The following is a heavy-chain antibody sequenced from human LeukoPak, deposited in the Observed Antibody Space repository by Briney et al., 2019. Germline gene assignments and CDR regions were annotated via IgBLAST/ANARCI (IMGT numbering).Heavy chain of an antibody. CDR3: ARDQGDIVATIETYHDAFDI. CDR1: GYTFTSYG. CDR2: ISAYNGNT. D-gene: IGHD5-12*01. Sequence: GASVKVSCRASGYTFTSYGISWVRQAPGQGLEWMGWISAYNGNTNYAQKLQGRVTMTTDTSTSTAYMELRSLRSDDTAVYYCARDQGDIVATIETYHDAFDIWGQGTMVTVSS. J-gene: IGHJ3*02. V-gene: IGHV1-18*01.